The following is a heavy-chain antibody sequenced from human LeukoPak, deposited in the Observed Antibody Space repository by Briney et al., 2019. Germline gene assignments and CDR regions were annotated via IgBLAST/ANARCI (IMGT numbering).Heavy chain of an antibody. CDR1: GFTFSSYS. V-gene: IGHV3-21*01. CDR2: ISSSSSYI. CDR3: ARRQLRVAYLPIDY. Sequence: GGSLRLSCAASGFTFSSYSMNWVRQAPGKGLEWVSSISSSSSYIYYADSVKGRFTISRDNAKNSLYLQMNSLRAEDTAVYYSARRQLRVAYLPIDYWGQGTLVTVSS. D-gene: IGHD3-16*01. J-gene: IGHJ4*02.